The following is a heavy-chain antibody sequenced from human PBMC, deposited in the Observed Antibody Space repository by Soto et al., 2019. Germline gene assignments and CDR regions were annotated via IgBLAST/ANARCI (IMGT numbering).Heavy chain of an antibody. CDR3: AGTYYYASSGYDDAFDI. Sequence: SVKVSCKASGYTFTSYGISWVRQAPGQGLEWMGWISAYNGNTNYAQKLQGRVTMTTDTSTSTDYMELRSLRSDDTDVYYCAGTYYYASSGYDDAFDIWGQGRMVTVSS. V-gene: IGHV1-18*01. J-gene: IGHJ3*02. CDR1: GYTFTSYG. CDR2: ISAYNGNT. D-gene: IGHD3-22*01.